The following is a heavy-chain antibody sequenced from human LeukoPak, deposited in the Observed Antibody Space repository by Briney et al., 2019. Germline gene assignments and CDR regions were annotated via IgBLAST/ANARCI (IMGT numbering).Heavy chain of an antibody. D-gene: IGHD3-3*01. J-gene: IGHJ5*02. V-gene: IGHV4-39*07. Sequence: PSETLSLTCTVSGGSLSSIRYYWGWIRQPPGNGLEWIGSIYYSGGTYYEASLQRRDTISVDTSKNQFSLKLSSVTAADTAVYYCARGNFGVASCFDPWGQGTLVTVSS. CDR3: ARGNFGVASCFDP. CDR1: GGSLSSIRYY. CDR2: IYYSGGT.